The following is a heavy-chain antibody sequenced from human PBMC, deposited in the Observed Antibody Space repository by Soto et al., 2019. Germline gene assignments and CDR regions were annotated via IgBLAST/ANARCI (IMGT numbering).Heavy chain of an antibody. Sequence: QVQLVQSGAEVKKPGSSVKVSCKASGGSFSRTGLSWVRQAPGQGLEWMGGISPKFGTANYAQKYQGRVTITADDSTSTFYLELSNLKSDDTAVFFCARSLPWDDPSVPHFDYWGQGTLITVSS. CDR2: ISPKFGTA. CDR3: ARSLPWDDPSVPHFDY. J-gene: IGHJ4*02. D-gene: IGHD1-1*01. V-gene: IGHV1-69*01. CDR1: GGSFSRTG.